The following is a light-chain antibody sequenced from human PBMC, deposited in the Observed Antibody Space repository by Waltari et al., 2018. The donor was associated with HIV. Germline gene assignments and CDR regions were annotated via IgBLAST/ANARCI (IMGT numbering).Light chain of an antibody. V-gene: IGLV3-1*01. CDR1: KLGDKY. CDR3: QAWDSHNVI. CDR2: EDV. Sequence: SYELTQPPSVSVPPGQTAIITCTGDKLGDKYASWYPQWPGQSPVLVIYEDVKRPSGIPERFSGSNSGNTATLTIGGTQAMDESDYYCQAWDSHNVIFGGGTKLTVL. J-gene: IGLJ2*01.